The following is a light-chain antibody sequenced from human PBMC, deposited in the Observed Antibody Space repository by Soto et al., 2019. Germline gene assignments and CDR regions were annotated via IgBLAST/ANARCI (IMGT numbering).Light chain of an antibody. CDR1: QSIHTS. J-gene: IGKJ1*01. CDR3: HQYASSPWT. Sequence: VSTQAPPTLCMSPGERAPLSCRASQSIHTSLAWYQQKPGQPPRLVVYDSTLRANGVPDRFGGSRSGTEFTLTINNLEPEDFAVYYCHQYASSPWTFGQGTKVDIK. CDR2: DST. V-gene: IGKV3-11*01.